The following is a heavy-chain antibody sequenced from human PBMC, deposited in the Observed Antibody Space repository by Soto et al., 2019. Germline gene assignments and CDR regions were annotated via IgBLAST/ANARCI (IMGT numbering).Heavy chain of an antibody. CDR3: ARTTGRHLDF. CDR2: IDYSGTA. CDR1: YGSISVSNVF. Sequence: QLQLQESGPGLVKPWETLSLTCTVSYGSISVSNVFWGWVRKPPGKGLEWIGNIDYSGTAYFNPSLGTLVTFPVDTSKNQCSLTLYSVTAADTADYYCARTTGRHLDFWGQGILVTVSS. D-gene: IGHD4-4*01. V-gene: IGHV4-39*01. J-gene: IGHJ4*02.